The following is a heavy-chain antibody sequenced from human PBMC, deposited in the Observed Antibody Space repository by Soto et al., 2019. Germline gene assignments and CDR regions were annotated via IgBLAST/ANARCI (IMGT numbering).Heavy chain of an antibody. D-gene: IGHD6-6*01. CDR1: GFTFIDYD. CDR2: VSSSGTTM. V-gene: IGHV3-11*01. J-gene: IGHJ4*02. Sequence: QVQLAESGGGLVEPGGYLRISCAASGFTFIDYDMSWIRQSPGKGLEWVSFVSSSGTTMYFADSVKGRFTISRDNAKNSLYLQMNSLRAEDTAVYYCARMGPRAARPSYWGQGTLVTVSS. CDR3: ARMGPRAARPSY.